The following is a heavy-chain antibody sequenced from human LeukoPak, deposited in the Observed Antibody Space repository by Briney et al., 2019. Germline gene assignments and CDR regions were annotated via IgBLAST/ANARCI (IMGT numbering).Heavy chain of an antibody. J-gene: IGHJ4*02. CDR1: GFTVSSNY. D-gene: IGHD2/OR15-2a*01. Sequence: GGSLRLSCAASGFTVSSNYMSWVRQAPGKGLEWVSVIYSGGSTYYADSVKGRFTISRDNAKNSLYLQMNSLRAEDTAVYYCAREIGYYFDYWGQGTLVTVST. CDR3: AREIGYYFDY. V-gene: IGHV3-53*01. CDR2: IYSGGST.